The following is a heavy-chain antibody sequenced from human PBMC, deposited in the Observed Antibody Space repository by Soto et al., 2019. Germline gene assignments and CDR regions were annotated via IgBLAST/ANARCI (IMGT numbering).Heavy chain of an antibody. J-gene: IGHJ4*02. CDR2: IGTAGDT. D-gene: IGHD6-13*01. CDR3: ARAIGSWFDY. Sequence: GGSLRLSCAASGFTFSGYDMHWVRQATGKGLEWVSAIGTAGDTYYSGSVKGRFTISRENARNSLYFQMNNLRAGDTAVYYCARAIGSWFDYWGQGTLVTVSS. CDR1: GFTFSGYD. V-gene: IGHV3-13*01.